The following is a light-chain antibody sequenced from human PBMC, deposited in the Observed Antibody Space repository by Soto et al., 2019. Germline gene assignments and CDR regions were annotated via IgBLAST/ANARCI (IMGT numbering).Light chain of an antibody. CDR3: QQRGNWPRT. CDR2: GAS. J-gene: IGKJ2*01. Sequence: EIVLTQSPATLSLSPGKRATLSCRASQSVSSYLAWYQQKPGQAPRLLIYGASNRATDIPARFSGSGSGTDFTLTISSLESEDFAVYYCQQRGNWPRTFGQGTKLEIK. CDR1: QSVSSY. V-gene: IGKV3-11*01.